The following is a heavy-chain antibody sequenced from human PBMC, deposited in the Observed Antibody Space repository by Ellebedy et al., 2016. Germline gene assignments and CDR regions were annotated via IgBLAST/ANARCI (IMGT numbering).Heavy chain of an antibody. CDR2: TSGSGDTT. V-gene: IGHV3-23*01. J-gene: IGHJ4*02. Sequence: GGSLRLXXAASGFTFSNYWMTWVRQAPGKGLEWVAVTSGSGDTTSYADSVKGRFTISRDNSKNTLNLQMNSLRAEDAAVYYCAKDLQQWLIPHYFDCWGQGTLVTVSS. CDR3: AKDLQQWLIPHYFDC. D-gene: IGHD6-19*01. CDR1: GFTFSNYW.